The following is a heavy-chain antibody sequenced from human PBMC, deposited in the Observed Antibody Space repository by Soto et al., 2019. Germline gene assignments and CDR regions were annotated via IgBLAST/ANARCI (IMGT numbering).Heavy chain of an antibody. CDR1: GFTFSNYY. Sequence: GGSLRLSCGASGFTFSNYYMSWIRQAPGKGLEWVSYISSTGRTIYYADSVKGRFTISRDNAKRSLYLQMMSLTAEDTAIYYCVRGGGGGLFDPWGQGTMVTVSS. CDR2: ISSTGRTI. J-gene: IGHJ5*02. D-gene: IGHD2-15*01. CDR3: VRGGGGGLFDP. V-gene: IGHV3-11*04.